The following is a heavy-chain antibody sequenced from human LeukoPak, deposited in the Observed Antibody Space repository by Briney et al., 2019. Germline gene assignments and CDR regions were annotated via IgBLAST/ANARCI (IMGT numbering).Heavy chain of an antibody. CDR2: ISSSSSYI. D-gene: IGHD6-19*01. V-gene: IGHV3-21*01. CDR1: GFTFSSYS. CDR3: ARDYSSGWYYFDY. J-gene: IGHJ4*02. Sequence: RPGGSLRLFCGASGFTFSSYSMNWVRQAPGKGLEWVSSISSSSSYIYYADSVKGRFTISRDNAKNSLYLQMNSLRAEDTAVYYCARDYSSGWYYFDYWGQGTLVTVSS.